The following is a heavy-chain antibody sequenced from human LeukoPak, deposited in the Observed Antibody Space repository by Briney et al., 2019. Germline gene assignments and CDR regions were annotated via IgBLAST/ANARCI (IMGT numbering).Heavy chain of an antibody. Sequence: GGSLRLSCAASGFTFSSYDMHWVRQATGKGLEWVSAIGTAGDTYYPGSVKGRFTISRENAKNSLYLQMNSLRAGDTAVYYCAGDGWHGLFTYWGQGTLVTVSS. CDR3: AGDGWHGLFTY. V-gene: IGHV3-13*01. D-gene: IGHD5-24*01. CDR2: IGTAGDT. J-gene: IGHJ4*02. CDR1: GFTFSSYD.